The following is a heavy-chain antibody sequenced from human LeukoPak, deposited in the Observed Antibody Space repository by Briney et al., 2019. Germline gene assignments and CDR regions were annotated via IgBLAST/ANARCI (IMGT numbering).Heavy chain of an antibody. J-gene: IGHJ5*02. CDR3: ARDKGIVVVPAAMCWFDP. V-gene: IGHV1-18*01. D-gene: IGHD2-2*01. CDR2: ISAYNGNT. Sequence: ASVKVSCKASGYTFTSYGISWVRQAPGQGLEWMGWISAYNGNTNYAQKLQGRVTMTTDTSTSTAYMELRSLRSDDTAVYYCARDKGIVVVPAAMCWFDPWGQGTLVTVSS. CDR1: GYTFTSYG.